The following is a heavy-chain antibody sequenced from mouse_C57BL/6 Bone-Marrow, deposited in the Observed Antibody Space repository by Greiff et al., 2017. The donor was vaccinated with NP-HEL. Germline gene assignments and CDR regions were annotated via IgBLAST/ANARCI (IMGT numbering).Heavy chain of an antibody. Sequence: EVQLQQSGAELVRPGASVKLSCTASGFNIKDDYMHWVKQKPEQGLEWIGWIDPENGDTEYASKFQGKATITADTSSNTAYLQLSSLTSEDTAVYYCTTVVFDYWGQGTTLIVSS. CDR3: TTVVFDY. V-gene: IGHV14-4*01. J-gene: IGHJ2*01. CDR1: GFNIKDDY. CDR2: IDPENGDT.